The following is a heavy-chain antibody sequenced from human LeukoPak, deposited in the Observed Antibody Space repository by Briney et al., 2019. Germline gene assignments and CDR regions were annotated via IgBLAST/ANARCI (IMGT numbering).Heavy chain of an antibody. V-gene: IGHV4-59*01. D-gene: IGHD3-10*01. CDR2: IFYSGDT. CDR3: GKDQSGDAVDI. J-gene: IGHJ3*02. Sequence: PSETLSLTCTVSGGSISSYYWTWIRQSPGRGLERIGYIFYSGDTNYNPSLKSRVTMSLDTSKNQFSLRLNSVTAADTAVYYCGKDQSGDAVDIWGQGTMVTVSS. CDR1: GGSISSYY.